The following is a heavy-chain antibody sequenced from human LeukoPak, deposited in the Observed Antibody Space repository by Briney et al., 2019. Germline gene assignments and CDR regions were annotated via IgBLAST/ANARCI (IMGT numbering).Heavy chain of an antibody. Sequence: GGSLRLSCAASGFTFRSYGMHWVRQAPGKGLEWVAVVWYDESNKYYVDSVKGRFTISRDNSKNTLYLQMNSLRVEDTALYYCAREDSSGAFDIWGQGTMVTVSS. CDR2: VWYDESNK. J-gene: IGHJ3*02. V-gene: IGHV3-33*01. D-gene: IGHD3-22*01. CDR3: AREDSSGAFDI. CDR1: GFTFRSYG.